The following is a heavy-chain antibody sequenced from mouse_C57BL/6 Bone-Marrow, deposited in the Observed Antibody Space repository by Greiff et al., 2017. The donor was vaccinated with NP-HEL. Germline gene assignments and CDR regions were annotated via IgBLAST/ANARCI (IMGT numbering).Heavy chain of an antibody. V-gene: IGHV5-6*01. J-gene: IGHJ3*01. CDR3: ASPYDYDVAWFAY. CDR1: GFTFSSYG. D-gene: IGHD2-4*01. Sequence: EVMLVESGGDLVKPGGSLKLSCAASGFTFSSYGMSWVRQTPDKRLEWVATISSGGSYTYYPDSVKGRFTISRDNAKNTLYLQMSSRKSEDTAMYYCASPYDYDVAWFAYCGQGTLVTVSA. CDR2: ISSGGSYT.